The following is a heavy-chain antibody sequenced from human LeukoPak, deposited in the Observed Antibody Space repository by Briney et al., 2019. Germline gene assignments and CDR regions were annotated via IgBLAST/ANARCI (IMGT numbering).Heavy chain of an antibody. J-gene: IGHJ4*02. CDR3: ARDGGVGRIAVAGTFDY. CDR1: GFTFSSYS. D-gene: IGHD6-19*01. CDR2: ISSSSSYI. V-gene: IGHV3-21*01. Sequence: PGGPLRLSCAASGFTFSSYSMNWVRQAPGKGLEWVSSISSSSSYIYHADSVKGRFTISRDNAKNSLYLQMNSLRAEDTAVYYCARDGGVGRIAVAGTFDYWGQGTLVTVSS.